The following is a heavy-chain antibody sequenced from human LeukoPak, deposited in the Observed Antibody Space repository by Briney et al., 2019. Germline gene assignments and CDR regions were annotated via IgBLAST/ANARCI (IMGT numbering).Heavy chain of an antibody. J-gene: IGHJ5*02. CDR2: IIPIFGIA. CDR1: GGTFSSYA. Sequence: SVKLSCTASGGTFSSYAISWVRQAPGHGLEWMASIIPIFGIANYAQTLQGRVTITADKSTSTAYMELSSLRSEDTAVYYCAREGEVVVVAAGWFDPWGQGTLVTVSS. D-gene: IGHD2-15*01. V-gene: IGHV1-69*04. CDR3: AREGEVVVVAAGWFDP.